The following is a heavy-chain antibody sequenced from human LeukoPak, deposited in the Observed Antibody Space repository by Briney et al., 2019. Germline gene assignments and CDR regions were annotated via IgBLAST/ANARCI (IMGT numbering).Heavy chain of an antibody. CDR3: AKSDSSGYFLDY. CDR2: IWYDGSNK. CDR1: GFTFSSYG. Sequence: QAGGSLRLSCAASGFTFSSYGMHWVRQAPGKGLEWVAVIWYDGSNKYYADSVKGRFTISRDNSKNTLYLQMNSLRAEDTAVYYCAKSDSSGYFLDYWGQGTLVTVSS. V-gene: IGHV3-30*02. J-gene: IGHJ4*02. D-gene: IGHD3-22*01.